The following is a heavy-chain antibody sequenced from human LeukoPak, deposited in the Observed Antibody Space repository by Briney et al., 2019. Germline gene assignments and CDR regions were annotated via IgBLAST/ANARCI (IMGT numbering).Heavy chain of an antibody. Sequence: SQTLSLTCAISGDSVSSNSVAWNWIRQSPSRGLEWLGRTYYRSKWYNDYAVSVKGRITINPDTSKNQFSLQLNSVTPGDTAVYYCARDHCSGGSCHWRFDYWGQGTLVTVSS. CDR3: ARDHCSGGSCHWRFDY. D-gene: IGHD2-15*01. CDR1: GDSVSSNSVA. V-gene: IGHV6-1*01. J-gene: IGHJ4*02. CDR2: TYYRSKWYN.